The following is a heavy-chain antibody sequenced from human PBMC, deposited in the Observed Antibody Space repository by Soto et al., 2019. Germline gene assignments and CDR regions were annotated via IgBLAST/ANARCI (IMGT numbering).Heavy chain of an antibody. CDR2: IVVGSGNT. V-gene: IGHV1-58*01. D-gene: IGHD3-3*01. Sequence: QMQLVQSGPEVKKPGTSVKVSCKASGFTFTSSAVQWVRQARGQRLEWIGWIVVGSGNTNSAQKFQGRVTIPRDMSTSTAYMELSSLRSEDTAVYYCAASTYYDFWSGYWEYYYYGMDVWGQGPTVTVSS. J-gene: IGHJ6*02. CDR1: GFTFTSSA. CDR3: AASTYYDFWSGYWEYYYYGMDV.